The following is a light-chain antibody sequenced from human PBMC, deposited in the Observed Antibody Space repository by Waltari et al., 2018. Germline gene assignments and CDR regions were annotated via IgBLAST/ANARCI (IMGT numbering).Light chain of an antibody. CDR3: QQSDSIPLT. V-gene: IGKV1-39*01. J-gene: IGKJ4*01. CDR2: GIS. Sequence: DIQMTQSPSSLSAFVGDRFTITCRASQTISRYLNWYQQKPGKAPKLLIYGISNLHSGVPSRFSGSGSGTDFTLTISSLQPEDFATYYCQQSDSIPLTFGGGTKVDIK. CDR1: QTISRY.